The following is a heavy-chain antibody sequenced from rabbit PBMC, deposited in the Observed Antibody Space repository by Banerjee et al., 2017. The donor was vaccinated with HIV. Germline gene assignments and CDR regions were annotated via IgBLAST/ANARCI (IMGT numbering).Heavy chain of an antibody. D-gene: IGHD6-1*01. V-gene: IGHV1S40*01. CDR2: IDGGDSDSS. CDR3: VRETETYADYAGYGYYFNL. Sequence: QSLEESGGDLVKPGASLTLTCTASGFSFSSDYYMCWVRQAPGKGLEWIACIDGGDSDSSYYASWAKGRFTVSKTSSTTVTLQMTSLTAADTATYFCVRETETYADYAGYGYYFNLWGQGTLVTVS. CDR1: GFSFSSDYY. J-gene: IGHJ4*01.